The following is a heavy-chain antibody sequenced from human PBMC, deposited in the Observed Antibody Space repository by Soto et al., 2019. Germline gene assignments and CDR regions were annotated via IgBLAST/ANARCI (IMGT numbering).Heavy chain of an antibody. Sequence: QVHLVESGGGVVQPGTSLRLSCAASGFTFSNYGIHWVRQAPGKGLEWVAVISNDGDKKYYADSVKGRFTISRDNSKNTLYLQMNSLRPEDTAVHYCASEWSVANPGYWGQGTQVTVSS. J-gene: IGHJ4*02. D-gene: IGHD5-12*01. V-gene: IGHV3-30-3*01. CDR2: ISNDGDKK. CDR3: ASEWSVANPGY. CDR1: GFTFSNYG.